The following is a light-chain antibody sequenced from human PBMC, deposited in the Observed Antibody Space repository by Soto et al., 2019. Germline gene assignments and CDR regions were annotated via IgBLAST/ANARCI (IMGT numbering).Light chain of an antibody. J-gene: IGLJ1*01. CDR3: SSYAGGLTV. Sequence: QSALTQPPSASGSHGQSVTISCTGTSSDVGGYNYVSWYQQFSGKAPKLMIYEVSKRPSGVPDRFSGSKSGNTASLTVSGLQTEDEAGYFCSSYAGGLTVFGTGTKVTVL. CDR1: SSDVGGYNY. CDR2: EVS. V-gene: IGLV2-8*01.